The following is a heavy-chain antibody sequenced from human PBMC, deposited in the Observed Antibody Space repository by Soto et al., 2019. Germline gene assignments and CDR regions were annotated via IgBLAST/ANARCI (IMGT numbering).Heavy chain of an antibody. Sequence: QVQLVESGGGVVQPGWSLRLSCAASGFTFSTYGMHWVRQAPGKGLEWVAITWPDESRKYYAHSVKGRFSISRDNYKNTRILQMDSLRAEDTAVNYCARGRPGPISTIPPLDNWGQGTLVTVSS. CDR3: ARGRPGPISTIPPLDN. V-gene: IGHV3-33*01. D-gene: IGHD2-21*01. J-gene: IGHJ4*02. CDR1: GFTFSTYG. CDR2: TWPDESRK.